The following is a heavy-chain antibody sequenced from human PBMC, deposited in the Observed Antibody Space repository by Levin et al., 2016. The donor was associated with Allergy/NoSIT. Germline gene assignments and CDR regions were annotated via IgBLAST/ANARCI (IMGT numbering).Heavy chain of an antibody. Sequence: WIRQPPGKGLEWVAVISHDGSKTYYADSVKGRFTISRDNSKNTLYLQLNSLRPGDTAAYYCARDGPYYIDKTGYPPGDIRYYLDYWGQGTLVTVSS. J-gene: IGHJ4*02. D-gene: IGHD3-9*01. CDR2: ISHDGSKT. V-gene: IGHV3-30*03. CDR3: ARDGPYYIDKTGYPPGDIRYYLDY.